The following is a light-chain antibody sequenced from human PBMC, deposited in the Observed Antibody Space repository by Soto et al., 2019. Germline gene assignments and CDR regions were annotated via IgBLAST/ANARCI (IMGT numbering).Light chain of an antibody. CDR1: SSDVGGYNL. CDR2: EGT. V-gene: IGLV2-23*01. CDR3: CSYSDTTPVL. Sequence: QSVLTQPASVSGSPGQSFTISCTGTSSDVGGYNLVSWFQQYPGTAPKLMIYEGTKRPSGVSIRFSGSKSGNTASLTISGLQADDEADYYCCSYSDTTPVLFGGGTKLTVL. J-gene: IGLJ2*01.